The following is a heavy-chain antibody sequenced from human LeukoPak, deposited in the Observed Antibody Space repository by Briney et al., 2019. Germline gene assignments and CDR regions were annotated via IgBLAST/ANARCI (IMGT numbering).Heavy chain of an antibody. Sequence: PSETLSLTCAVYGGSFSGYYWSWIRQPPGKGLEWIGEINHSGSTNYNPSLKSRVTISVDTSKNQFSLKPSSVTAADTAVYYCARGGVTIFGVVISDWFDPWGQGTLVTVSS. CDR1: GGSFSGYY. V-gene: IGHV4-34*01. D-gene: IGHD3-3*01. CDR2: INHSGST. J-gene: IGHJ5*02. CDR3: ARGGVTIFGVVISDWFDP.